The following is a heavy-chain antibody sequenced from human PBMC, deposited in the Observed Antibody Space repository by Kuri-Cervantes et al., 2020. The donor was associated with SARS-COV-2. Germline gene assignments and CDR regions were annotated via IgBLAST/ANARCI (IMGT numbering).Heavy chain of an antibody. V-gene: IGHV3-74*01. CDR3: ARDPGYDFWSGYYPRGFDP. CDR1: GFTVSSYW. Sequence: GGSLRLSCAASGFTVSSYWMHWVRQAPGKGLVWVSRINSDGSSTSYADSVKGRFTISRDNAKNTLYLQMNSLRAEDTAVYYCARDPGYDFWSGYYPRGFDPWGQGTLVTVSS. J-gene: IGHJ5*02. CDR2: INSDGSST. D-gene: IGHD3-3*01.